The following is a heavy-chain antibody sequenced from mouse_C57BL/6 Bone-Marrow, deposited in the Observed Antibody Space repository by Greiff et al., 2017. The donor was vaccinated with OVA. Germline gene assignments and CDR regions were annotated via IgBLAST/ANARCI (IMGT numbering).Heavy chain of an antibody. CDR2: ISYDGSN. D-gene: IGHD1-1*01. Sequence: EVQLQESGPGLVKPSQSLSLTCSVTGYSITSGYYWNWIRQFPGNKLEWMGYISYDGSNNYNPSLKNRISITRDPSKNQFFLKLNSVTTEDTATYYCARDPITTVVATEAMDYWGQGTSVTVSS. CDR1: GYSITSGYY. V-gene: IGHV3-6*01. J-gene: IGHJ4*01. CDR3: ARDPITTVVATEAMDY.